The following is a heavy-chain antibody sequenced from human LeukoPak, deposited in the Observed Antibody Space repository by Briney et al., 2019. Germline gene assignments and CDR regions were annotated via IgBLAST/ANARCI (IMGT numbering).Heavy chain of an antibody. V-gene: IGHV3-48*03. D-gene: IGHD3-10*02. CDR1: GFTFSSYE. CDR2: ISSSGSTI. CDR3: AELGITMIGGV. Sequence: GGSLRLSCAASGFTFSSYEMNWVRQAPGKGLEWVSYISSSGSTIYHADSVKGRFTIPRDNAKNSLYLQMNSLRAEDTAVYYCAELGITMIGGVWGKGTTVTISS. J-gene: IGHJ6*04.